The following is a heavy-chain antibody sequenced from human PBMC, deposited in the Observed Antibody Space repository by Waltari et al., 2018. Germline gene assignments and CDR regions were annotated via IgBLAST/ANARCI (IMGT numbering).Heavy chain of an antibody. CDR1: GFTFSNSW. CDR3: SKSLDV. Sequence: EVQMVESGGGLVQPGGSLRLSCAASGFTFSNSWVDWVRQAPGKGLEWIANIKPDGSEKNYVDSVKGRFTISRDNTKNSLYLQMNSLRAEDTAVYYCSKSLDVWGPGTSVTVSS. V-gene: IGHV3-7*01. J-gene: IGHJ6*02. CDR2: IKPDGSEK.